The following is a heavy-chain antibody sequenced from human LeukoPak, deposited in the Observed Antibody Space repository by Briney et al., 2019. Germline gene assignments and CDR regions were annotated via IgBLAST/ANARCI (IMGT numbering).Heavy chain of an antibody. V-gene: IGHV4-59*08. CDR2: ILYSGST. CDR3: ARLNGGD. Sequence: SETLSLTWTVAGGPINGYCWSWIRQPPEKGLEWIGYILYSGSTTYIPSLKSRLTISVDTSKNQFSLRLTSVTAADTAVYYCARLNGGDWGQGTLVTVSS. CDR1: GGPINGYC. J-gene: IGHJ4*02. D-gene: IGHD3-10*01.